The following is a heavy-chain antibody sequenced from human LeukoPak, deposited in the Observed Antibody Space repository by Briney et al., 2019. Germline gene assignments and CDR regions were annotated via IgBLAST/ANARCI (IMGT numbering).Heavy chain of an antibody. D-gene: IGHD3-22*01. J-gene: IGHJ4*02. V-gene: IGHV1-18*01. CDR1: GYTFTSYG. Sequence: GASVKVSCKASGYTFTSYGISWVRQAPGQGLEWMGWISAYNGNTNYAQKLQGRVTMTTDTSTSTAYMELRSLRSDDTAVYYCARVGPNYYDSSAEFDYWGQGTLVTVSS. CDR2: ISAYNGNT. CDR3: ARVGPNYYDSSAEFDY.